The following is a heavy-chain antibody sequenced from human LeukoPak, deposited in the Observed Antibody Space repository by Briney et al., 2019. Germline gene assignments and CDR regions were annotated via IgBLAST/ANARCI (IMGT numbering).Heavy chain of an antibody. CDR2: ISYNGSNK. D-gene: IGHD2-2*01. Sequence: GRCLRLACAAAALTFSRYAIDCVRHAPGKGLEWVAVISYNGSNKYYADSVKGRFTISRDNSQNPVSLQLTRLRAEDTAVYYCARGGDIVVVPAATVLDYWGPGTLVTVSS. CDR3: ARGGDIVVVPAATVLDY. J-gene: IGHJ4*02. V-gene: IGHV3-30*04. CDR1: ALTFSRYA.